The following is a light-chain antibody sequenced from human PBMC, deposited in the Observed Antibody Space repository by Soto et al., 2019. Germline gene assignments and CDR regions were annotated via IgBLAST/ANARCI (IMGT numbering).Light chain of an antibody. J-gene: IGKJ4*01. CDR2: AAS. Sequence: DIQMTQSPSTLSASVGDRVTITCRASQSISSWLAWYQQKPGKVPKLLIYAASTLQSGVPSRFSGSGSGTDFTLTISSLQPEDVATYCCQKYNSAPLTFGGGTKVDIK. V-gene: IGKV1-27*01. CDR3: QKYNSAPLT. CDR1: QSISSW.